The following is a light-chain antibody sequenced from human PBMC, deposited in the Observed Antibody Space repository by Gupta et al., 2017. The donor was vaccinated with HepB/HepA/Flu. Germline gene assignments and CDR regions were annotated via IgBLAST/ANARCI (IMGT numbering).Light chain of an antibody. CDR2: KDS. Sequence: SSDLTQPPSVSVSPGQTARITCSGSGLQNRYAFWYQQKTGQAPLLLMYKDSERASGIPERFSAFSSGTTATLTINGVQAEDEGDYYCQSADSSFPHVYVFGTGTRFNVL. CDR1: GLQNRY. V-gene: IGLV3-25*03. J-gene: IGLJ1*01. CDR3: QSADSSFPHVYV.